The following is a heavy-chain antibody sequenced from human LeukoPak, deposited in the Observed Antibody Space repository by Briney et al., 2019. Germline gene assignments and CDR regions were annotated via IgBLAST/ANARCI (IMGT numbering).Heavy chain of an antibody. CDR1: GFTFSSYG. J-gene: IGHJ4*02. V-gene: IGHV3-33*01. CDR2: IWFDGSSE. D-gene: IGHD3-10*01. Sequence: GGSLRLSCAASGFTFSSYGMHWVRQAPGKGLEWVAVIWFDGSSEYYADSVKGRFTISRDNSKNTLYLQMNSLRAEDTAVYYCTGESGSGNYYYDYWGQGTLVTISS. CDR3: TGESGSGNYYYDY.